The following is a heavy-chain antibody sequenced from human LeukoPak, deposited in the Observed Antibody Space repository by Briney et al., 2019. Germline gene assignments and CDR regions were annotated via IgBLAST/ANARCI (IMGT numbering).Heavy chain of an antibody. D-gene: IGHD5-12*01. Sequence: PGGSLRLSCAASGFTFSSYAMSWVRQAPGKGLEWVSAISGSGGSTYYADSAKARFTISRDNAKNSLSLQMNSLRAEDTAVYYCVRDGGVSGYDLLDYWGQGTLVTVSS. CDR3: VRDGGVSGYDLLDY. CDR2: ISGSGGST. V-gene: IGHV3-23*01. CDR1: GFTFSSYA. J-gene: IGHJ4*02.